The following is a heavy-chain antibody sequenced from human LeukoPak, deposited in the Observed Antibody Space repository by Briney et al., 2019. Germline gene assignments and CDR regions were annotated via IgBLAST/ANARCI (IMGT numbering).Heavy chain of an antibody. CDR2: IRSSGDDT. V-gene: IGHV3-23*01. CDR1: GFTFRNYV. CDR3: ARGRGPYGWFDP. J-gene: IGHJ5*02. D-gene: IGHD3-10*01. Sequence: GGSLRLSCTASGFTFRNYVMSWVRQAPGKGLEWVSSIRSSGDDTSSADSVKGRFTIFRDNSKSTLYLQMNSLRAEDTAVYYCARGRGPYGWFDPWGQGTLVTVSS.